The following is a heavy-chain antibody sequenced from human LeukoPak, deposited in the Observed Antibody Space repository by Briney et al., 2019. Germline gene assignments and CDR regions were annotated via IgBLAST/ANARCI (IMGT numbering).Heavy chain of an antibody. Sequence: GGSLRLSCSASGFTFSNFGMHWVRQAPGKGLEWVAVISYDGKVTFYADSVKGRFTISRDNSKNTLYLHMTNLRGGDTAFYYCAKERDYRVSTSCDYWGQGTQVTVPS. CDR3: AKERDYRVSTSCDY. D-gene: IGHD3-10*01. V-gene: IGHV3-30*18. CDR2: ISYDGKVT. J-gene: IGHJ4*02. CDR1: GFTFSNFG.